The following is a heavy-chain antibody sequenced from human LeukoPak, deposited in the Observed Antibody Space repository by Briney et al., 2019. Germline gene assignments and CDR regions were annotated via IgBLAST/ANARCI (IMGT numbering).Heavy chain of an antibody. D-gene: IGHD3-22*01. CDR2: ISYDGSNK. CDR1: GFTFSSYA. Sequence: GGSLRLSCAASGFTFSSYAMHWVRQAPGKGLEWVAVISYDGSNKYYADSVKGRFTISRDNAKNSLYLQMNSLRAEDTAVYYCARDSPVEVVNDAFDIWGQGTMVTVSS. V-gene: IGHV3-30*04. CDR3: ARDSPVEVVNDAFDI. J-gene: IGHJ3*02.